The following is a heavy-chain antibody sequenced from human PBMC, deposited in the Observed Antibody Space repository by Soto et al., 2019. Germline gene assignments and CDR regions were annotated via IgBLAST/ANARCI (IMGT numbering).Heavy chain of an antibody. J-gene: IGHJ5*02. Sequence: QVQLQESGPGLVKPSQTLSLTCTVSGGSISSGGYYWSWIRQHPGKGLEWIGYIYYSGSTYYNPSLKSRVTISVDTSKNQFSLKLSSVTAADTAVYYCAREVVVPAAITANWFDPWGQGTLVTVSS. CDR1: GGSISSGGYY. D-gene: IGHD2-2*01. CDR2: IYYSGST. V-gene: IGHV4-31*03. CDR3: AREVVVPAAITANWFDP.